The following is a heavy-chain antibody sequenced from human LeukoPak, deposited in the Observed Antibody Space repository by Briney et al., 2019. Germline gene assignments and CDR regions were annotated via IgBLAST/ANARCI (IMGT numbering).Heavy chain of an antibody. CDR2: IYYSGST. Sequence: SETLSLTCTVSGGSISSYYWSWIRQPPGKGLEWIGYIYYSGSTNYNPSLKSRVTISVDTSKNQFSLKLSSVTAADTAVYCCARDLRIAVAGTYYYYYMDVWGKGTTVTISS. D-gene: IGHD6-19*01. J-gene: IGHJ6*03. CDR3: ARDLRIAVAGTYYYYYMDV. V-gene: IGHV4-59*01. CDR1: GGSISSYY.